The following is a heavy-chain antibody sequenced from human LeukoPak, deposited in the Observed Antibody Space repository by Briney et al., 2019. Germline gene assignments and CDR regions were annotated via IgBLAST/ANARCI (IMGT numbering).Heavy chain of an antibody. CDR2: IYYSGST. Sequence: NPSETLSLTCSVSGGSMTYGSYYWGWIRQPPGKGLEWIGSIYYSGSTYYNPSLKSRVTISVDTSKNQFSLKLSSVTAADTAMYYCARDLLAAGITDDWYDPWGQGTLVTVSS. D-gene: IGHD6-13*01. V-gene: IGHV4-39*07. CDR1: GGSMTYGSYY. CDR3: ARDLLAAGITDDWYDP. J-gene: IGHJ5*02.